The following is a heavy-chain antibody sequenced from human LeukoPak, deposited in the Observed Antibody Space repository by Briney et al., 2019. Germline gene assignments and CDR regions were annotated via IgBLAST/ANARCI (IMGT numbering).Heavy chain of an antibody. CDR3: VRYLSGWYYFDW. Sequence: GGSLRLSCAASGFTFSTFGMRWVRQAPGKGLEWVSTIPASGGNTYYADSVRGRFTISRDNSKNTLYLQINSLTAEDTAIYYCVRYLSGWYYFDWWGQGTLVTVSS. V-gene: IGHV3-23*01. D-gene: IGHD6-19*01. CDR2: IPASGGNT. CDR1: GFTFSTFG. J-gene: IGHJ4*02.